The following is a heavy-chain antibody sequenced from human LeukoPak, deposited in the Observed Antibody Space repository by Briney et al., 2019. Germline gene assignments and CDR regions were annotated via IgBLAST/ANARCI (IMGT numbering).Heavy chain of an antibody. CDR2: ISHDGGDE. CDR3: AKAGGVDY. CDR1: GFTFSSYG. Sequence: PGGSLRLSCAASGFTFSSYGMHWVRQAPGKGLEWVAVISHDGGDEHYTDSVTGRFTISRDNSKNTLYLQMNSLRPEDTAVYYCAKAGGVDYWGQGTLVTVSS. J-gene: IGHJ4*02. V-gene: IGHV3-30*18. D-gene: IGHD2-8*01.